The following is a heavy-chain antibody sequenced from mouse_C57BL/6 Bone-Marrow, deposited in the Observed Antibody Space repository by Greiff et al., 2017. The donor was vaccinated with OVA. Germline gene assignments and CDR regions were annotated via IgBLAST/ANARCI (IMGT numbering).Heavy chain of an antibody. J-gene: IGHJ1*03. CDR1: GFTFSDYG. Sequence: EVQLVESGGGLVKPGGSLKLSCAASGFTFSDYGMHWVRQAPEKGLEWVAYISSGSSTIYYADTVKGRFTISRDNAKNTLFLQMTSLRSEDTAMYYCARPGSSVWYFDVWGTGTTVTVSS. V-gene: IGHV5-17*01. CDR3: ARPGSSVWYFDV. D-gene: IGHD1-1*01. CDR2: ISSGSSTI.